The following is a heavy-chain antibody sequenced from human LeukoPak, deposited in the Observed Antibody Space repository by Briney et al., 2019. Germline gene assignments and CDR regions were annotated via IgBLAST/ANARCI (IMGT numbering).Heavy chain of an antibody. CDR3: ARLSGGPTVTTELKIDY. J-gene: IGHJ4*02. Sequence: SETLSLTCAVYGGSFSGYYWSWIRQPPGKGLNGMGEINHIGSTNYNPSLKSRVTISVDTSKNQFSLKLSSVTAADTAVYYCARLSGGPTVTTELKIDYWGQGTLVTVSS. V-gene: IGHV4-34*01. CDR1: GGSFSGYY. D-gene: IGHD4-17*01. CDR2: INHIGST.